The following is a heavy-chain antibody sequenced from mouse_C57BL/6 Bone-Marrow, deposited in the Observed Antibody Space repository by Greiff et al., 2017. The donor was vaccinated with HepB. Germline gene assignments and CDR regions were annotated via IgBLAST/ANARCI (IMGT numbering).Heavy chain of an antibody. CDR2: IYPGSGST. CDR3: ARWNEAPYYFDY. J-gene: IGHJ2*01. Sequence: QVQLQQPGAELVKPGASVKMSCKASGYTFPSYWITWVKQRPGQGLEWIGDIYPGSGSTNYNEKFKSKATLTVDTSSSTAYMQLSSLTSEDSAVYYCARWNEAPYYFDYWGQGTTLTVSS. CDR1: GYTFPSYW. V-gene: IGHV1-55*01.